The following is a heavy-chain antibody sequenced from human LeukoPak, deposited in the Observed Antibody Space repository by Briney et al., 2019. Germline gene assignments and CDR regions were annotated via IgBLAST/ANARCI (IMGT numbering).Heavy chain of an antibody. V-gene: IGHV3-33*06. CDR3: AKGYSEDILSYFDY. Sequence: PGGSLRLSCAASGFTFSSYGMHWVRQAPGKGLEWVAVIWYDGSNKYCADSVKGRFTISRDNSKNTLYLQMNSLRAEDTAVYYCAKGYSEDILSYFDYWGQGTLVTVSS. D-gene: IGHD3-9*01. CDR1: GFTFSSYG. CDR2: IWYDGSNK. J-gene: IGHJ4*02.